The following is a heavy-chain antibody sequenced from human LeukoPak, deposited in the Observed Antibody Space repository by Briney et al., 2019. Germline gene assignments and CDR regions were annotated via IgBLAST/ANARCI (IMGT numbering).Heavy chain of an antibody. CDR3: ATYTQYFGAPGGADY. CDR1: RFTFSDYW. V-gene: IGHV3-7*01. D-gene: IGHD2-8*02. J-gene: IGHJ4*02. Sequence: PGGSLRLSCAVSRFTFSDYWMRWVRQAPGKGLEWVAAINKDGGEMRYVDSVKGRFTISRDNARNSVYLQMTSLGAEDTAVYYCATYTQYFGAPGGADYWGLGTLVTVSS. CDR2: INKDGGEM.